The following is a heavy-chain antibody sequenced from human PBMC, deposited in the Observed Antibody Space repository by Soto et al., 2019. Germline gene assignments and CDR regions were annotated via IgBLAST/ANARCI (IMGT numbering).Heavy chain of an antibody. CDR2: ISAYNGNT. D-gene: IGHD4-17*01. CDR1: GYTFTSYG. J-gene: IGHJ1*01. CDR3: ARDPYYGDYPEYFQH. Sequence: GASVKVSCKASGYTFTSYGISWVRQAPGQGLEWMGWISAYNGNTNYAQKLQGRVTMTTDTSTSTAYMELRSLRSDDTAVYYCARDPYYGDYPEYFQHWGQGTLVTVSS. V-gene: IGHV1-18*01.